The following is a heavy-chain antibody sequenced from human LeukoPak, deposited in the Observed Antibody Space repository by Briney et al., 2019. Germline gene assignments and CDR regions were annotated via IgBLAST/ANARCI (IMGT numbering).Heavy chain of an antibody. V-gene: IGHV3-30*19. D-gene: IGHD4-11*01. CDR3: ARDRTTLRNYYYYGMDV. CDR1: GFTFSSYG. J-gene: IGHJ6*02. CDR2: ISYDGSNK. Sequence: GGSLRLSCAASGFTFSSYGMHWVRQAPGKGLEWVAVISYDGSNKYYADFVKGRFTISRDNSKNTLYLQMNSLRAEDTAVYYCARDRTTLRNYYYYGMDVWGQGTTVTVSS.